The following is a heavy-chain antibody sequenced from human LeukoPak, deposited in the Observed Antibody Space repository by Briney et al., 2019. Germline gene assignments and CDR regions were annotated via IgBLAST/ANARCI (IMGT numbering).Heavy chain of an antibody. CDR1: VGFHRGHY. J-gene: IGHJ4*02. CDR2: INRRWST. Sequence: SETLSLTRAFYVGFHRGHYWSGIRQPPGKGLEGIGEINRRWSTNYNPSHKSGVNISVDTSKNQFSLKLSSVTAADTAVYYCARLRGVATREARGYYCDYWGQGNLGTVSS. CDR3: ARLRGVATREARGYYCDY. D-gene: IGHD5-12*01. V-gene: IGHV4-34*01.